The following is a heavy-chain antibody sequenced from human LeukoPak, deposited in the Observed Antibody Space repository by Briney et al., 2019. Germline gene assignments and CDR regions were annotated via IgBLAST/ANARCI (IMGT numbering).Heavy chain of an antibody. CDR1: GFTFSSYA. Sequence: GGSLRLSCAASGFTFSSYAMSWVRQAPGKGLEWVSAISGSDSTYYADSVKGRFTISRDNSKNTLYLQMNSLRAEDTAVYYCAKDKTGGYSYGDFDYWGQGTLVTVSS. V-gene: IGHV3-23*01. D-gene: IGHD5-18*01. J-gene: IGHJ4*02. CDR2: ISGSDST. CDR3: AKDKTGGYSYGDFDY.